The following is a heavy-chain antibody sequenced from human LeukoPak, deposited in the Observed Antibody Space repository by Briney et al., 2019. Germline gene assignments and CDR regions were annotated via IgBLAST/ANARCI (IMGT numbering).Heavy chain of an antibody. CDR2: IYYSGST. CDR3: ARGVCNYDSSGYAFGY. V-gene: IGHV4-31*03. J-gene: IGHJ4*02. D-gene: IGHD3-22*01. Sequence: PSQTLSLTCTVAGGSISSGGYYWSWIRQHPGKGLEWTGYIYYSGSTYYNPSLKSRVTISVDTSKNQFSLKLSSVTAADTAVYYCARGVCNYDSSGYAFGYWGQGTLVTVSS. CDR1: GGSISSGGYY.